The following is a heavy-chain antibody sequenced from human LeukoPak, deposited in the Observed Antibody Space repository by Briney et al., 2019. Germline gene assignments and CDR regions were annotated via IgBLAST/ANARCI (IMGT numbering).Heavy chain of an antibody. V-gene: IGHV3-7*01. Sequence: GGSLRLSCAASGFTFSSYWMSWVRQAPGKGLEWVANIKQDGSEKYYVDSVKGRFTISRDNAKNSLYLQMNSLRAEDTAVYYCARDGGDGVVVAATFDYWGQGTLVTVSS. D-gene: IGHD2-15*01. J-gene: IGHJ4*02. CDR1: GFTFSSYW. CDR2: IKQDGSEK. CDR3: ARDGGDGVVVAATFDY.